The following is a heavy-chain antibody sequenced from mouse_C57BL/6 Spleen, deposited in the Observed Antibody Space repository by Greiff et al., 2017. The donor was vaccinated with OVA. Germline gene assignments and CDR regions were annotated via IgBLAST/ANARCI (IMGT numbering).Heavy chain of an antibody. V-gene: IGHV5-4*01. CDR3: ARDRGFITTEYYFDY. Sequence: DVKLVESGGGLVKPGGSLKLSCAASGFTFSSYAMSWVRQTPEKRLEWVATISDGGSYTYYPDNVKGRFTISRANAKNNLYLQMSHLKSEDTAMYYCARDRGFITTEYYFDYWGQGTTLTVSS. CDR1: GFTFSSYA. J-gene: IGHJ2*01. CDR2: ISDGGSYT. D-gene: IGHD1-1*01.